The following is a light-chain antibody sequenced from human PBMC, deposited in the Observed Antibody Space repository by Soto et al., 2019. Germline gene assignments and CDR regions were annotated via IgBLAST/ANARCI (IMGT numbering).Light chain of an antibody. J-gene: IGKJ1*01. V-gene: IGKV1-5*01. CDR3: QQYDSYSPWT. CDR1: QSILSW. CDR2: DAS. Sequence: DIQMTQSPSTLSASVGDRVTITCRASQSILSWLAWYQHKPGKAPKLLIYDASSLESGVPSRFSGSRSGTEFTLTISSLQPDDIATYYCQQYDSYSPWTFGQGTKVDIK.